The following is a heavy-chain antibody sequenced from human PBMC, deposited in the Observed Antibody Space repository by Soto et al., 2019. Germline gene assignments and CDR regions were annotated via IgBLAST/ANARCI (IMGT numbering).Heavy chain of an antibody. CDR1: GFTFSSYA. Sequence: EVQLLESGGGLVQPGGSLRLSCAASGFTFSSYAMSWVRQAPGKGLEWVSAISGSGSNTYYADPVKGRFTISRDNSKNTLYLQMNSLRVEDMAIYYCAKDGHFDWFGSWGQGIVVTVSS. D-gene: IGHD3-3*02. J-gene: IGHJ5*02. V-gene: IGHV3-23*01. CDR3: AKDGHFDWFGS. CDR2: ISGSGSNT.